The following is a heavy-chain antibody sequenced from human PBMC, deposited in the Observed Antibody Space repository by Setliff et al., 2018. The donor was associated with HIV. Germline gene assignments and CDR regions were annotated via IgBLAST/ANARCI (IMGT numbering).Heavy chain of an antibody. Sequence: SETLSLTCTVSGGSISSLYWSWIRQPPGKGLEWIGEINHSGSTNYNPSLKSRVTISEDTSKKQFSVKLSSVTAADTAVYYCARGGTAAAGYLDNWGQGTPVTVSS. CDR3: ARGGTAAAGYLDN. CDR2: INHSGST. CDR1: GGSISSLY. V-gene: IGHV4-34*01. D-gene: IGHD6-13*01. J-gene: IGHJ4*02.